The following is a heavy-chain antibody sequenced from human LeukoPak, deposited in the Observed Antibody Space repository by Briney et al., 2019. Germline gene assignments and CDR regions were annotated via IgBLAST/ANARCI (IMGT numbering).Heavy chain of an antibody. V-gene: IGHV5-51*01. CDR1: GYSFTTYW. CDR2: IYPGDSDT. J-gene: IGHJ4*02. CDR3: ARGQGGGSYANYFDY. D-gene: IGHD1-26*01. Sequence: GESLKISCKGSGYSFTTYWIGWVRQMPGKGLEWMGIIYPGDSDTRYSPSFQGQVTISADKSISTAYLQWSSLKASDTAMYYCARGQGGGSYANYFDYWGQGTLVTVSS.